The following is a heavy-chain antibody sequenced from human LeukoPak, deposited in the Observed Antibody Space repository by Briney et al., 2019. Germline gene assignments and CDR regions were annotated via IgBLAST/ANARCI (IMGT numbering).Heavy chain of an antibody. D-gene: IGHD5-24*01. CDR1: GFSLSTTGVG. CDR2: IYWNDDK. J-gene: IGHJ3*02. CDR3: ARRREMATLVYAFDI. Sequence: SGPTLVNPTQTLTLTCTFSGFSLSTTGVGVGWIRQPPGKALEWLALIYWNDDKRYSPSLKSRPTITKDTSKNQVVLTMTNMDPVDTATYYCARRREMATLVYAFDIWGQGTMVTVPS. V-gene: IGHV2-5*01.